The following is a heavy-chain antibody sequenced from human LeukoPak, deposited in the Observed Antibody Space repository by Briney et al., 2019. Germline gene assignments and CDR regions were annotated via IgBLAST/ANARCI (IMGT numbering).Heavy chain of an antibody. D-gene: IGHD3-3*01. CDR1: GGSISSGGYY. CDR3: ARALTPTDYDFWSGFSNTGGYYFDY. Sequence: SETLSLTCTVSGGSISSGGYYWSWIRQHPGKGLEWIGYIYYSGSTYYNPSLKSRVTISVDTSKNQFSLKLSSETAADTAVYYCARALTPTDYDFWSGFSNTGGYYFDYWGQGTLVTVSS. CDR2: IYYSGST. V-gene: IGHV4-31*03. J-gene: IGHJ4*02.